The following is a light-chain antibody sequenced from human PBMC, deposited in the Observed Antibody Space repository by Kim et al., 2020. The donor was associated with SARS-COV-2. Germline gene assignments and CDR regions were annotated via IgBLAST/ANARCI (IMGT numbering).Light chain of an antibody. CDR2: QDS. CDR3: RAWDSSTAGYV. J-gene: IGLJ1*01. Sequence: SYELTQPPSVSVSPGQTASITCSGDKLGDKYACWYQQKPGQSPVLVIYQDSKRPSGIPERFSGSNSGNTATLTISGTQAMDEADYYCRAWDSSTAGYVFGTGTKVTVL. CDR1: KLGDKY. V-gene: IGLV3-1*01.